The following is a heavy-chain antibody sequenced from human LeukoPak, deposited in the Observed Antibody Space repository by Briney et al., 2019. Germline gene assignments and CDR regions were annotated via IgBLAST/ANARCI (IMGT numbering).Heavy chain of an antibody. CDR2: IYRSGTT. CDR3: AKHTATTYRRSSDLFDP. V-gene: IGHV4-4*09. J-gene: IGHJ5*02. CDR1: GDSISGSY. Sequence: SETLSLTCTVSGDSISGSYWSWIRQPPGKGLEWVGYIYRSGTTSYNPALKSRVTMAVDTSKNQFSLNLDSVTAADTAVYYCAKHTATTYRRSSDLFDPWGQGTLVTVSS. D-gene: IGHD6-6*01.